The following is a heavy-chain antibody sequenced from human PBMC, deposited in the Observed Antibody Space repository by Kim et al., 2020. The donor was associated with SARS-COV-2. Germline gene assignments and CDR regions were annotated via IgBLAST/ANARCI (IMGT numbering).Heavy chain of an antibody. CDR1: GFTFSSYA. J-gene: IGHJ6*02. Sequence: GGSLRLSCAASGFTFSSYAMSWVRQAPGKGLEWVSAISGSGGSTYYADSVKGRFTISRDNSKNTLYLQMNSLRAEDTAVYYCAKCLARVYGSGSYPYYYGMDVWGQGTTVTVSS. D-gene: IGHD3-10*01. CDR2: ISGSGGST. V-gene: IGHV3-23*01. CDR3: AKCLARVYGSGSYPYYYGMDV.